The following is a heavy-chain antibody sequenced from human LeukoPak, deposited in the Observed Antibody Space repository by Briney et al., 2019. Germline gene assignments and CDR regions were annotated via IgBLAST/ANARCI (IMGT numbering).Heavy chain of an antibody. V-gene: IGHV1-69*13. CDR1: GGTFSSYA. J-gene: IGHJ4*02. Sequence: ASVKVSCKASGGTFSSYAISWVRQAPGQGLEWMGWIIPIFGTANYAQKFQGRVTITADESTSTAYMELSSLRSEDTAVYYCAREPGIAAAGPTAYFDYWGQGTLVTVSS. D-gene: IGHD6-13*01. CDR2: IIPIFGTA. CDR3: AREPGIAAAGPTAYFDY.